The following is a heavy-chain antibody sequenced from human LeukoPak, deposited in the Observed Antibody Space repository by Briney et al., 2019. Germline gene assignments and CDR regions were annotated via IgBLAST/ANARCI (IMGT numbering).Heavy chain of an antibody. D-gene: IGHD3-3*01. CDR3: ARLDRDITIFGGPDY. CDR2: ISAYNGNT. Sequence: ASVKVSCKASGYTFTSYGISWVRQAPGQGLEWMGWISAYNGNTNYAQKLQGRVTMTTDTSTSTAYMELRSLRSDDTAVYYCARLDRDITIFGGPDYWGQGTLVTVSS. V-gene: IGHV1-18*01. CDR1: GYTFTSYG. J-gene: IGHJ4*02.